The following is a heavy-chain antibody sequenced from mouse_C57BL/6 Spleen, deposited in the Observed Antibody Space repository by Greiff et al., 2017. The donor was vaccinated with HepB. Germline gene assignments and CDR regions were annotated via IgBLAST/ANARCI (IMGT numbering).Heavy chain of an antibody. CDR2: FHPDNDDT. V-gene: IGHV1-47*01. J-gene: IGHJ3*01. CDR3: ARMNYDYEGFAY. CDR1: GYTFTTYP. D-gene: IGHD2-4*01. Sequence: QVQLQQSGAELVKPGASVKMSCKASGYTFTTYPIEWMKQKHGNSLEWIGNFHPDNDDTKYNEKFKGKATLTVEKSSSTVYLELSRLTSDDSAVYYCARMNYDYEGFAYWGQGTLVTVSA.